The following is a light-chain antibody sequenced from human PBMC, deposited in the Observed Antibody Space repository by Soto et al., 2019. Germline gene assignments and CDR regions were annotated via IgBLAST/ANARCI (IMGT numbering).Light chain of an antibody. V-gene: IGKV3-20*01. CDR3: QQYTRAPLT. J-gene: IGKJ1*01. CDR1: QSVTDDY. CDR2: GAS. Sequence: EIVLTQSPATLSLSPGERATLSCRASQSVTDDYLAWYQQKPGQAPRLVISGASSRTSGIPDRFSASGSGTDFNLTISRLEPEDFAVYYCQQYTRAPLTFGQGTKVEIK.